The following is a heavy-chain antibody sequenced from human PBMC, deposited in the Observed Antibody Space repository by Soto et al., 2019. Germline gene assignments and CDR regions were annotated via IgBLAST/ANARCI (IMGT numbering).Heavy chain of an antibody. Sequence: ASVKVSCKASGYTFTSYGISWVRQAPGQGLEWMGWISAYNGNTNYAQKLQGRVTMTSDTSTSTAYMELRSLRSDDTAVYYCARDPAIAARPSDDAFDIWGQGTMVTVSS. CDR2: ISAYNGNT. CDR1: GYTFTSYG. J-gene: IGHJ3*02. V-gene: IGHV1-18*04. D-gene: IGHD6-6*01. CDR3: ARDPAIAARPSDDAFDI.